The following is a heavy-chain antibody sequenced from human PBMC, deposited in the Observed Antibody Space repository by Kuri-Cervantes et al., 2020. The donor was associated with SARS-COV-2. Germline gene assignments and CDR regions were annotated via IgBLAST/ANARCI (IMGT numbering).Heavy chain of an antibody. V-gene: IGHV3-48*03. J-gene: IGHJ4*02. CDR3: ARGDSSGYLYYFDY. CDR2: ISSSGSTI. CDR1: GFTFSSYE. Sequence: GESLKISCAAFGFTFSSYEMNWVRQAPGKGLEWVSYISSSGSTIYYADSVKGRFTISRDNAKNSLYLQMNSLRAEDTAVYYCARGDSSGYLYYFDYWGQGTLVTVSS. D-gene: IGHD3-22*01.